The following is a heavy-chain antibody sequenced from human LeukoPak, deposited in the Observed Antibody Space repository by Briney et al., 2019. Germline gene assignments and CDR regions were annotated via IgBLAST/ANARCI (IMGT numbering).Heavy chain of an antibody. CDR1: GFTISNYW. CDR2: INQDGSVE. CDR3: ARDCCASGSHDY. D-gene: IGHD3-10*01. V-gene: IGHV3-7*04. Sequence: GGSLRLSCAASGFTISNYWMNWVRQAPGEGLEWVANINQDGSVEHYVDSVKGRFTISRDNDKNSLYLQMNTLRAEDTAVYYCARDCCASGSHDYWGQGALVTVSS. J-gene: IGHJ4*02.